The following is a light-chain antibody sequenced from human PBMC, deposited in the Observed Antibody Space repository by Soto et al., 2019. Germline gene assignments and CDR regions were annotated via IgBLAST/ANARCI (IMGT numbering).Light chain of an antibody. CDR1: QSVNNK. CDR2: GAS. V-gene: IGKV3-15*01. J-gene: IGKJ5*01. CDR3: QQYNNWPPIT. Sequence: EIVMTQSPATLSVSPGERVTLPCRASQSVNNKVAWYQQKPGQAPRLLIFGASTRATGIPARFSGSGSVTEFTLTISSLQSEDFAVYYCQQYNNWPPITFGQGTRLEI.